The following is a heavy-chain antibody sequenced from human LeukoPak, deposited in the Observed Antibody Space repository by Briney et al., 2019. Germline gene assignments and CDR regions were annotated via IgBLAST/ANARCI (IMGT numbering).Heavy chain of an antibody. CDR2: INHSGST. CDR3: ARGIAYYDSSGYYYPSWFDP. V-gene: IGHV4-34*01. Sequence: SETLSLTCAVYGVSFSGYYWSWIRQPPGKGLEWIGEINHSGSTNCNPSLKSRVTISVDTSKNQFSLKLSSVTAADTAVYYCARGIAYYDSSGYYYPSWFDPWGQGTLVTVSS. J-gene: IGHJ5*02. D-gene: IGHD3-22*01. CDR1: GVSFSGYY.